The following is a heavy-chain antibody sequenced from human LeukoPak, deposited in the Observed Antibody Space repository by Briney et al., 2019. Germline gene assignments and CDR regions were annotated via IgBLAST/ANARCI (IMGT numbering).Heavy chain of an antibody. Sequence: SETLSLTCRVSGGSIGSNDWAWIRQPAGKGLEWIGYVDKRWTTKYNPSLQSRVTISIDTSKNQFSLKLSSVTAADTAVYYCARGGKTGGGGYYYGSGESLDYFDYWGQGTLVTVSS. CDR1: GGSIGSND. D-gene: IGHD3-10*01. CDR2: VDKRWTT. CDR3: ARGGKTGGGGYYYGSGESLDYFDY. V-gene: IGHV4-59*01. J-gene: IGHJ4*02.